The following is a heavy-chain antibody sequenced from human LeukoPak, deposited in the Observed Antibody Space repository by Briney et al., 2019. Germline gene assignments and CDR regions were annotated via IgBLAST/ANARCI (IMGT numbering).Heavy chain of an antibody. V-gene: IGHV4-59*08. CDR3: AGYGRSYFDY. Sequence: SETLSLTCTVSGGSISSYYWSWIRQPPGKGLEWIGYIYYSGSTNYNPSLKSRVTISVDTSKNQFSLKLSSVTAADTAVYYCAGYGRSYFDYWGQGTLVTVSS. D-gene: IGHD3-10*01. CDR2: IYYSGST. CDR1: GGSISSYY. J-gene: IGHJ4*02.